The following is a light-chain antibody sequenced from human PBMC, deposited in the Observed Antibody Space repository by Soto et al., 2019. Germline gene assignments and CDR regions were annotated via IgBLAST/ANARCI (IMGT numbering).Light chain of an antibody. CDR2: GAS. J-gene: IGKJ1*01. Sequence: ETVLTQSPGTLSLSPGERATLSSRASQTIRSNYLAWYRQTPGQAPRLLIYGASNRATGIADRFSGSGSGTDFTLIISRLEPEDFSLYYCQQYGCSPWTFGQGTKVEIK. CDR3: QQYGCSPWT. V-gene: IGKV3-20*01. CDR1: QTIRSNY.